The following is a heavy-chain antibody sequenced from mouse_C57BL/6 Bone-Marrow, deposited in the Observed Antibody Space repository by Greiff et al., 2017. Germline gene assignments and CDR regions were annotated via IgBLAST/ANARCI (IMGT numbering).Heavy chain of an antibody. D-gene: IGHD2-5*01. CDR1: GYTFTSYW. CDR2: IYPGNSDT. Sequence: EVQLQQSGTVLARPGASVKMSCKTSGYTFTSYWMHWVKQRPGQGLAWIGAIYPGNSDTSYNQKFKGKAKLTAVTSASTAYMELSSLTNEDSAVYYCTSDGYYSKNAMDYWGQGTSVTVSS. V-gene: IGHV1-5*01. CDR3: TSDGYYSKNAMDY. J-gene: IGHJ4*01.